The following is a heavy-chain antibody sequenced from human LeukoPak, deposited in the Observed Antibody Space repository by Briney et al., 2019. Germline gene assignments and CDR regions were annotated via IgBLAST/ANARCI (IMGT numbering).Heavy chain of an antibody. CDR2: ISSSGSTI. D-gene: IGHD2-8*01. CDR1: GFTFSDYY. CDR3: TTDIGYAYYFDY. J-gene: IGHJ4*02. Sequence: GGSLRLSCAASGFTFSDYYMSWIRQAPGKGLEWVSYISSSGSTIYYADSVKGRFTISRDNAKNSLYLQMNSLRAEDTAVYYCTTDIGYAYYFDYWGQGTLVTVSS. V-gene: IGHV3-11*01.